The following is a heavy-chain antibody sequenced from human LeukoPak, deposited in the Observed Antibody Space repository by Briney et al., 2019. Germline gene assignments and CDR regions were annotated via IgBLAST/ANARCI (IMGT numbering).Heavy chain of an antibody. CDR2: IHYTGST. V-gene: IGHV4-59*01. CDR3: ARGGYYGSGNDFRFDP. Sequence: PSETLSLTCTVSGGSISSYYWSWIRQSPGKGLECIGYIHYTGSTNYNPSLKSRVTISVETSKNQFSLKLKSVSAADTAVYYCARGGYYGSGNDFRFDPWGQGTLVTVSS. CDR1: GGSISSYY. J-gene: IGHJ5*02. D-gene: IGHD3-10*01.